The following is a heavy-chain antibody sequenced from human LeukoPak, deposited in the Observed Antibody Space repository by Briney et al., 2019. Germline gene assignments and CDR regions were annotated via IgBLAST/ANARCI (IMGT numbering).Heavy chain of an antibody. CDR1: GFTFSSYA. CDR2: ISYDGGNK. J-gene: IGHJ4*02. CDR3: ARTTYYYDSSGYAY. Sequence: GRSLRLSCAASGFTFSSYAMHWVRQAPGKGLEWVAVISYDGGNKYYADSVKGRFTISRDNSKNTLYLQMNSLRAEDTAVYYCARTTYYYDSSGYAYWGQGTLVTVSS. V-gene: IGHV3-30-3*01. D-gene: IGHD3-22*01.